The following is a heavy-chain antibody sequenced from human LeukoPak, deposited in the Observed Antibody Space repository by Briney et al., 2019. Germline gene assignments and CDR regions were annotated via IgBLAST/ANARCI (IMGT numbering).Heavy chain of an antibody. CDR1: GGSISSGSYY. CDR3: AAYYYDSSGYHPKVTRAFDI. D-gene: IGHD3-22*01. CDR2: IYTSGST. V-gene: IGHV4-61*02. J-gene: IGHJ3*02. Sequence: PSETLSLTCTVSGGSISSGSYYWSWIRQPAGKGLEWIGRIYTSGSTNYNPSLKSRVTISVDTSKNQFSLKLSSVTAADTAVYYCAAYYYDSSGYHPKVTRAFDIWGQGTMVTVSS.